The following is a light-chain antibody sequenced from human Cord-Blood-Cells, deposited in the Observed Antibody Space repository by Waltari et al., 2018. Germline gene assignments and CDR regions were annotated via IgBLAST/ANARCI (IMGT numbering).Light chain of an antibody. V-gene: IGKV3D-20*01. Sequence: EIVLTQSPATLSLSPGERATLSCGASQSVSSSYLAWYQQKPGRAPRLLIYDASSRATGIPDRFSGSGSVTDFTLTISRLEPEDFAVYYCQQYGSSPTFGPGTKVDIK. CDR3: QQYGSSPT. CDR2: DAS. CDR1: QSVSSSY. J-gene: IGKJ3*01.